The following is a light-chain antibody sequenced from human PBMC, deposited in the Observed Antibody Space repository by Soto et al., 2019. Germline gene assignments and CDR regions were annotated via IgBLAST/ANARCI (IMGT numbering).Light chain of an antibody. CDR2: GAS. Sequence: EIVLTQSPGTLSLSPGERATLSCRATQSVASGYFAWYQQKPGQATRLLIYGASTRATGIPDRFSGSGSGTDFTLTISRLEPEDFAVYYCQHYGSSRTFGQGTKVEIK. V-gene: IGKV3-20*01. CDR1: QSVASGY. CDR3: QHYGSSRT. J-gene: IGKJ1*01.